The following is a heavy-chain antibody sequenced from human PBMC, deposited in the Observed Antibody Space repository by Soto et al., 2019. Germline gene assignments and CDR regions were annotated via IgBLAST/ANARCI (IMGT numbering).Heavy chain of an antibody. D-gene: IGHD5-18*01. CDR3: ARGGYSYGKGFYYYYGMDV. V-gene: IGHV4-34*01. J-gene: IGHJ6*02. CDR1: GGSFSGYY. Sequence: SETLSLTCAVYGGSFSGYYWSWIRQPPGKGLEWIGEINHSGSANYNPSLKSRVTISVDTSKNQFSLKLSSVTAADTAVYYCARGGYSYGKGFYYYYGMDVWGQGTTVTVSS. CDR2: INHSGSA.